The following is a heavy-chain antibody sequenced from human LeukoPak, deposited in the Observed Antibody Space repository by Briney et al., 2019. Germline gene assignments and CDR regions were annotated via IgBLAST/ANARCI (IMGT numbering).Heavy chain of an antibody. CDR3: ARLRGRQLVRWFDP. J-gene: IGHJ5*02. V-gene: IGHV5-51*01. CDR1: GCRFTSYW. D-gene: IGHD6-13*01. Sequence: GEALQISCKGSGCRFTSYWIGWVRQLPGKGLEWVGIIYPGDPDTRYSPSFQGQVTISADKSISTAYLQWSSLKASDTAMYYCARLRGRQLVRWFDPWGQGTLVTVFS. CDR2: IYPGDPDT.